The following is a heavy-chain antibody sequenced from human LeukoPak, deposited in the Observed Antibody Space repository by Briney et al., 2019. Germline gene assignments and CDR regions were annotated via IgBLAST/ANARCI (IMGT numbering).Heavy chain of an antibody. CDR3: ARDGSAGATSYYYYMDV. V-gene: IGHV1-46*01. Sequence: ASVNVSCQSSGYTFPSYYMHWVRPAPGQGLEWMGIIHSSGGSTSYAQKFQGKVTMTRDTSTSTVYMELSSLRSEDTAVYYCARDGSAGATSYYYYMDVWGKGTTVTISS. J-gene: IGHJ6*03. CDR2: IHSSGGST. D-gene: IGHD1-26*01. CDR1: GYTFPSYY.